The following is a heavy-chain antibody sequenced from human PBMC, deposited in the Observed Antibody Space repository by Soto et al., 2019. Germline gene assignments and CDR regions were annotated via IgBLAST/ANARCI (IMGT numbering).Heavy chain of an antibody. D-gene: IGHD2-15*01. CDR1: GGSISSGGYY. V-gene: IGHV4-31*03. Sequence: QVQLQESGPGLVKPSQTLSLTCTVSGGSISSGGYYWSWIRQHPGKSLEWIGYIYYSGSTYYNPSLKSRVTISVDTSKNQFSLKLSSVTAADTAVYYCARLGGSGGSQEQRSIKRGWFDPWGQGTLVTVSS. CDR3: ARLGGSGGSQEQRSIKRGWFDP. J-gene: IGHJ5*02. CDR2: IYYSGST.